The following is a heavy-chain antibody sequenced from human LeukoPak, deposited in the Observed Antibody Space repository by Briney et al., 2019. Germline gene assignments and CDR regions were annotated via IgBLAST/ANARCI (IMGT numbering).Heavy chain of an antibody. V-gene: IGHV3-23*01. CDR1: GFTFSSYS. J-gene: IGHJ4*02. CDR2: ISGSGGST. Sequence: PGGSLRLSCAASGFTFSSYSMNWVRQAPGKGLEWVSAISGSGGSTYYADSVKGRFTISRDNSKNTLYLQMNSLRAEDTAVYYCAKCPYSSGWHHFDYWGQGTLVTVSS. D-gene: IGHD6-19*01. CDR3: AKCPYSSGWHHFDY.